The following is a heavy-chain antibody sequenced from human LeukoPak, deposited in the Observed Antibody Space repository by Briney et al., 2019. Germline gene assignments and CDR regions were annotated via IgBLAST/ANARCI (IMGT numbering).Heavy chain of an antibody. V-gene: IGHV3-21*01. CDR1: GFTFSGYS. D-gene: IGHD1-1*01. Sequence: GGSLRLSCAASGFTFSGYSMNWVRQAPGKGLEWVSSISSSSSYIYYADSVKGRSTISRDNAKNSLYLQMNSLRAEDTAVYYCARILPLAGVFDYWGQGTLVTVSS. CDR2: ISSSSSYI. CDR3: ARILPLAGVFDY. J-gene: IGHJ4*02.